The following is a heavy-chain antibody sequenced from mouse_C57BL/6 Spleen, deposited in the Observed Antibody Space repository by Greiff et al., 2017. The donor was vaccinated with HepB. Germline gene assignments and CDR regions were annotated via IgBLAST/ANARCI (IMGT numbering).Heavy chain of an antibody. Sequence: EVMLVESGEGLVKPGGSLKLSCAASGFTFSSYAMSWVRQTPEKRLEWVAYISSGGDYIYYADTVKGRFTISRDNARNTLYLQMSSLKSEDTAMYYCTRDTGPYAMDYWGQGTSVTVSS. CDR2: ISSGGDYI. J-gene: IGHJ4*01. CDR1: GFTFSSYA. V-gene: IGHV5-9-1*02. D-gene: IGHD4-1*01. CDR3: TRDTGPYAMDY.